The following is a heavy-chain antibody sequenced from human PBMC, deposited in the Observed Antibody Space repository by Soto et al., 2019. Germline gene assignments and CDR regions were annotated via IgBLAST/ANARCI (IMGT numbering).Heavy chain of an antibody. V-gene: IGHV1-18*01. Sequence: ASVKVSCKASGYTFTSYGISWVRQAPEQGLEWMGWISAYNGNTNYAQKLQGRVTMTTDTSTSTAYMELRSLRSDDTAVYYCARGGCSGSSCPENWFDPWGQGTLVTVSS. CDR2: ISAYNGNT. CDR1: GYTFTSYG. D-gene: IGHD2-15*01. J-gene: IGHJ5*02. CDR3: ARGGCSGSSCPENWFDP.